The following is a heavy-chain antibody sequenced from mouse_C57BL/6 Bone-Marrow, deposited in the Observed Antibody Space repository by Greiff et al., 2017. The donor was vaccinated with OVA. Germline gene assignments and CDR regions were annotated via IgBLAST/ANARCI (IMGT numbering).Heavy chain of an antibody. D-gene: IGHD2-5*01. Sequence: SGAELVRPGASVTLSCKASGYTFTDYEMHWVKQTPVHGLEWIGAIDPETGGTDYNQKFKGKAILTADKSSSTAYMELRSLTSEDSAVYYCTSSCSNYGDFDYWGQGTTLTVSS. CDR1: GYTFTDYE. V-gene: IGHV1-15*01. CDR2: IDPETGGT. J-gene: IGHJ2*01. CDR3: TSSCSNYGDFDY.